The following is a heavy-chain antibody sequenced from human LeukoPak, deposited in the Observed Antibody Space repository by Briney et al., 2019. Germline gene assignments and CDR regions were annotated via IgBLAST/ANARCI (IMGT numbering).Heavy chain of an antibody. Sequence: SETLSLTCAVYGGSFSGYYWSWIRQPPGKGLEWIGEINHSGSTNYNPSLKSRVTISVDTSKNQFSLKLSSVTAADTAVYCCARGAFRGYFDLWGRGTLVTVSS. J-gene: IGHJ2*01. V-gene: IGHV4-34*01. CDR1: GGSFSGYY. D-gene: IGHD5-24*01. CDR3: ARGAFRGYFDL. CDR2: INHSGST.